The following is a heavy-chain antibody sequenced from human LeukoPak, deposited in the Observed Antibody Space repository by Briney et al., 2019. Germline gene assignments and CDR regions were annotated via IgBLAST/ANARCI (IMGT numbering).Heavy chain of an antibody. Sequence: SETLSLTCAVYGGSFSGYYWSWIRQPPGKGLEWIGEINHSGSTNYNPSLKSRVTISVDTSKSQFSLKLSSVTAADTAVYYCARFQGVRGVIFRSRINWFDPWGQGTLVTVSS. CDR2: INHSGST. CDR3: ARFQGVRGVIFRSRINWFDP. CDR1: GGSFSGYY. J-gene: IGHJ5*02. D-gene: IGHD3-10*01. V-gene: IGHV4-34*01.